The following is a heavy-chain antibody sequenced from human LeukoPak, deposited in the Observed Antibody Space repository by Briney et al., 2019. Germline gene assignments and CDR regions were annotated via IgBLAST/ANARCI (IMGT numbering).Heavy chain of an antibody. J-gene: IGHJ4*02. V-gene: IGHV3-30*02. CDR1: GFTFSSYG. Sequence: PGGSLRLSCAASGFTFSSYGVHWVRQAPGKGLEWVAFIRYDGSNKYYADSVKGRFTISRDNSKNTLYLQMNSLRAEDTAVYYCAKDRTVTTGLHYFDYWGQGTLVTVSS. CDR2: IRYDGSNK. CDR3: AKDRTVTTGLHYFDY. D-gene: IGHD4-17*01.